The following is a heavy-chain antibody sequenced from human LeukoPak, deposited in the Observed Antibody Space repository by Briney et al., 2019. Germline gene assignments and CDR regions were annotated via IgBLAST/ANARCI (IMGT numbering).Heavy chain of an antibody. CDR2: IYYSGST. CDR1: GGSISSGTYY. Sequence: SQTLSLTCTVSGGSISSGTYYWNWIRQHPGKGLEWIGYIYYSGSTYYNPSLKSRVTISVDTSKNQFSLKLSSVTAADTAMYYCASKAVTTSYFDYWGQGTLVTVSS. D-gene: IGHD4-17*01. V-gene: IGHV4-31*03. J-gene: IGHJ4*02. CDR3: ASKAVTTSYFDY.